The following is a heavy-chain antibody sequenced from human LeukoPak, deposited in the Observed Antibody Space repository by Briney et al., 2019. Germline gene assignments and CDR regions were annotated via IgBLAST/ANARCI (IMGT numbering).Heavy chain of an antibody. J-gene: IGHJ4*02. D-gene: IGHD3-22*01. V-gene: IGHV3-48*03. Sequence: PGGSLRLSCAASGFTFTSYEMNWVRQVPGKGLEWLSYISTSGSIIYYADSVKGRFTISRDNAKNSLYLQMNSLRAEDTAVYYCARDNYDSSGYYFDWGQGTLVTVSS. CDR2: ISTSGSII. CDR3: ARDNYDSSGYYFD. CDR1: GFTFTSYE.